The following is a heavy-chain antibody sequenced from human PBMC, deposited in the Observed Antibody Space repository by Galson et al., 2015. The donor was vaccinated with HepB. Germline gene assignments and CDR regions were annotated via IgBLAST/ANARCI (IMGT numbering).Heavy chain of an antibody. CDR3: ARGIPNSSGSRLYYFDY. J-gene: IGHJ4*02. D-gene: IGHD6-25*01. CDR1: GGSFSGYY. V-gene: IGHV4-34*01. Sequence: SETLSLTCAVYGGSFSGYYWSWIRQPPGKGLEWIGEINHSGSTNYNPSLKSRVTISVDTSKNQFSLKLSSVTAADTAVYYCARGIPNSSGSRLYYFDYWGQGTLVTVSS. CDR2: INHSGST.